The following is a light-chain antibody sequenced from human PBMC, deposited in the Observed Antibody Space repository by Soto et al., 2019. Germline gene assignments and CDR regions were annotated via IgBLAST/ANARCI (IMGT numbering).Light chain of an antibody. Sequence: DIQMTQSPSSVSASVGDRVTITCRASQGSSNWLAWYQQKPGLAPKLLIYGASSRATGIPDRFSGSGSGTDFTLTISRLEPEDFAVYYCQQYGSSRWTFGQGTKVDIK. V-gene: IGKV1-NL1*01. CDR1: QGSSNW. J-gene: IGKJ1*01. CDR3: QQYGSSRWT. CDR2: GAS.